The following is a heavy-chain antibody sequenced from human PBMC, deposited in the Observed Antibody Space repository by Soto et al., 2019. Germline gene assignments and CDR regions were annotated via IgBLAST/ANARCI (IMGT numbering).Heavy chain of an antibody. D-gene: IGHD6-19*01. CDR3: ARASGWYGESLDY. J-gene: IGHJ4*02. V-gene: IGHV3-30-3*01. CDR2: ISYDGSNK. Sequence: QVQLVESGVGVVQPGRSLRLCCAASGFTFSSYAMHWVRQAPGKGLEWVAVISYDGSNKYYADSVKGRFTISRDNSKNTLYLQMNSLRAEDTAVYYCARASGWYGESLDYWGQGTLVTVSS. CDR1: GFTFSSYA.